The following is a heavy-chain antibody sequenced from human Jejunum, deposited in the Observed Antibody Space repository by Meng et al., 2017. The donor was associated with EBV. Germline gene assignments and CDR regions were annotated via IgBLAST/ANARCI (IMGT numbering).Heavy chain of an antibody. J-gene: IGHJ4*02. CDR1: GYTFTSYP. D-gene: IGHD1-14*01. CDR2: VNTGNGKT. V-gene: IGHV1-3*04. Sequence: QVHLVQPGAEVKKPGASVKVSCKASGYTFTSYPMHWVRQAPGQRLQWMGWVNTGNGKTEYSQNFQGRVTITRDTSANTAYMELSSLRSEDTAVYYCASRPENDVGPFDYWGQGTLVTVSS. CDR3: ASRPENDVGPFDY.